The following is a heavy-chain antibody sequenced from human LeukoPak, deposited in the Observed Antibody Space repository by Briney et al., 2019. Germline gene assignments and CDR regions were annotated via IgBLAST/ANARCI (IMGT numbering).Heavy chain of an antibody. V-gene: IGHV3-66*01. CDR1: GFTVSYNY. J-gene: IGHJ4*02. CDR2: IYSGGST. D-gene: IGHD1-26*01. Sequence: PGGSLRLSCAASGFTVSYNYMSWVRQAPGKGLEWVSVIYSGGSTYYADSVKGRFTISRDNSKNTLYLQMNSLRPDDTAVYYCAREVGASWVDYWGQGTLVTVSS. CDR3: AREVGASWVDY.